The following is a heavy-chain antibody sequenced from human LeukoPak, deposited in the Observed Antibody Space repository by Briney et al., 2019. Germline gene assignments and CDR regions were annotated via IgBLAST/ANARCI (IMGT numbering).Heavy chain of an antibody. CDR2: TYYRSKWYN. D-gene: IGHD5-24*01. Sequence: SQTLSLTCAISGDSVSSTSAAWNWIRQSPSRGLEWLGRTYYRSKWYNDYAVSVKSRITINPDTSKNQFSLQLNSVTPEDTAVYFCARFMDAYNGYYFDYWGQGILVTVSS. CDR1: GDSVSSTSAA. V-gene: IGHV6-1*01. CDR3: ARFMDAYNGYYFDY. J-gene: IGHJ4*02.